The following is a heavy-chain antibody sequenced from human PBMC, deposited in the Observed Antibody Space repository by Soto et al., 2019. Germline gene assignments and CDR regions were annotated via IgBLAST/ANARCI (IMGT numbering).Heavy chain of an antibody. CDR2: IIPIFGTA. CDR1: GGTFSSYA. CDR3: ARGLAGRFLEWLSPYYYGMDV. J-gene: IGHJ6*02. V-gene: IGHV1-69*01. Sequence: VQLVQSGAEVKKPGSSVKVSCKASGGTFSSYAISWVRQAPGQGLEWMGGIIPIFGTANYAQKFQGRVTITADESTSTAYMGLSSMRSEDTAVYYCARGLAGRFLEWLSPYYYGMDVWGQGTTVTVSS. D-gene: IGHD3-3*01.